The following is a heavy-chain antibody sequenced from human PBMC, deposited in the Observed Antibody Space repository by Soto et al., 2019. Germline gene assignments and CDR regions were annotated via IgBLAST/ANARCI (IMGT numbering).Heavy chain of an antibody. V-gene: IGHV3-48*01. CDR1: GFTFSSYS. CDR2: ISSSSSTI. Sequence: GGSLRLSCAASGFTFSSYSMNWVRQAPGKGLEWVSYISSSSSTIYYADSVKGRFTISRDNAKNPLYLQMNSLRAEDTAVYYCAREADYVNWFYPWGQGTLVTVS. J-gene: IGHJ5*02. D-gene: IGHD4-17*01. CDR3: AREADYVNWFYP.